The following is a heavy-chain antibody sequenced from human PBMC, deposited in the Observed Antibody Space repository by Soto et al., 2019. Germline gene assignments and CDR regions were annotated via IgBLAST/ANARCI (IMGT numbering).Heavy chain of an antibody. CDR1: GGSISSYY. Sequence: SETLSLTCTVSGGSISSYYWSWIRQPPGKGLEWIGYIHYSGSTNYNPSLKSRVTISLDTSKKQFSLRLTPVTAADTAVYSCARTRIEAAGTGWFDPWGQGTLVTVSS. D-gene: IGHD6-13*01. J-gene: IGHJ5*02. V-gene: IGHV4-59*01. CDR2: IHYSGST. CDR3: ARTRIEAAGTGWFDP.